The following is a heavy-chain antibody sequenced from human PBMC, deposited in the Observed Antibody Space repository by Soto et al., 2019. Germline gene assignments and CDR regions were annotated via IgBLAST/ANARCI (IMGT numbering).Heavy chain of an antibody. CDR3: ARDISSGWYDY. CDR1: GGSVSSGSYY. V-gene: IGHV4-61*01. D-gene: IGHD6-19*01. Sequence: QVQLQESGPGLVKPSETLSLTCTVSGGSVSSGSYYWSWIRQPPGKGLEWIGYIYYSGSTNYNLSLKSRVTISVDTSKNQFSQKLSSVTAADTAVYYCARDISSGWYDYWGQGTLVTVSS. J-gene: IGHJ4*02. CDR2: IYYSGST.